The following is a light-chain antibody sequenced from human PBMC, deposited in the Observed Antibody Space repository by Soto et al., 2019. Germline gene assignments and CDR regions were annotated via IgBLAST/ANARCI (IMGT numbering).Light chain of an antibody. CDR2: DVS. J-gene: IGLJ3*02. Sequence: QSALTQPASVSGSPGQSITISCTGTSSDVGGYNYVSWYQQHPGKAPKLMIYDVSNRPSVVSNRFSGSKSGNTASLTISGLQAEDEADYYCSSSTSSSTLWVFGGGTKVTV. CDR1: SSDVGGYNY. V-gene: IGLV2-14*01. CDR3: SSSTSSSTLWV.